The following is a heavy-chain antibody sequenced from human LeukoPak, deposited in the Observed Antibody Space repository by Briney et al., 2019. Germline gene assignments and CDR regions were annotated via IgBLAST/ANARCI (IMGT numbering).Heavy chain of an antibody. CDR1: GFTFSNYW. V-gene: IGHV3-7*01. CDR3: ARGRQGPRYMDV. Sequence: GGSLRLSCAASGFTFSNYWMSWVRQAPGKGLEWVANIKQDGSEKYYVDSVKGRFTISRDNAKNSLYLQMNSLRAEDTAVYYCARGRQGPRYMDVWGKGTTVTVSS. J-gene: IGHJ6*03. CDR2: IKQDGSEK.